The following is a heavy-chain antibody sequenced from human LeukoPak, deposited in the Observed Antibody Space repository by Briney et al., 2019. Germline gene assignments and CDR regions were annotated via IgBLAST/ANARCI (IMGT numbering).Heavy chain of an antibody. CDR3: ARRVGYYYDSSGYYVDY. CDR1: GYSFTSYW. V-gene: IGHV5-51*01. J-gene: IGHJ4*02. Sequence: GESLKISCKGSGYSFTSYWIGWVRQMPGKGLEWMGIIYPGDSDTRYSPSFQGQVTISADKSISTAYLQWSSLKASDTAMYYCARRVGYYYDSSGYYVDYWGQGTLVTVSS. CDR2: IYPGDSDT. D-gene: IGHD3-22*01.